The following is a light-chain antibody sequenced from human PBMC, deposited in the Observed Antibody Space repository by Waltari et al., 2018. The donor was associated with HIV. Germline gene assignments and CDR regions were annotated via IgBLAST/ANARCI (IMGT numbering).Light chain of an antibody. CDR1: QSLLHSNGYNY. V-gene: IGKV2-28*01. CDR3: RQALLTPLT. CDR2: LAS. Sequence: DIVMTKSPLSLPVTPGEPASISCRSSQSLLHSNGYNYFDGYQQKPGHLQQILIYLASNRAARVTDRFSGSGAGTDCTLKISRVEAEDVGVYYCRQALLTPLTFGQGTKVELK. J-gene: IGKJ1*01.